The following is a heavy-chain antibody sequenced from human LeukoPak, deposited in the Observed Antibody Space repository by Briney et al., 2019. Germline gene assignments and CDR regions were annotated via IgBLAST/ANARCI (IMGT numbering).Heavy chain of an antibody. CDR2: IWYDGSNK. CDR1: GFTFSSYG. V-gene: IGHV3-33*01. CDR3: ARDSAWGYSYGSRYYFDY. D-gene: IGHD5-18*01. Sequence: GGSLRLSCAASGFTFSSYGMHWVRQAPGKGLEWVAVIWYDGSNKYYADSVKGRFTISRDNAKNSLYLQMNSLRAEDTAVYYCARDSAWGYSYGSRYYFDYWGQGTLVTVSS. J-gene: IGHJ4*02.